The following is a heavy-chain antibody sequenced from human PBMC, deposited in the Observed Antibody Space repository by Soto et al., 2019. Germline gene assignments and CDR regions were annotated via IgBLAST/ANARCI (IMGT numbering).Heavy chain of an antibody. Sequence: EVQLVESGGGLVQPGGSLRLSCAASGFTVSSNYMSWVRQAPGKGLEWVSVIYSGGSTYYADSVKGRFTISRHNSKNTLYLQMNSLRAEDTAVYYCASYPPTTVTTSGYFQHWGQGTLVTVSS. J-gene: IGHJ1*01. D-gene: IGHD4-17*01. CDR1: GFTVSSNY. CDR2: IYSGGST. CDR3: ASYPPTTVTTSGYFQH. V-gene: IGHV3-53*04.